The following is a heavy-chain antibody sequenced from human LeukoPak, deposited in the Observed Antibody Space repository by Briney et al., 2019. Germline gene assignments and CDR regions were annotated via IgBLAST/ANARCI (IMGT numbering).Heavy chain of an antibody. CDR3: ARVLRWGPKSYDSSGYYYLLDY. D-gene: IGHD3-22*01. CDR2: INHSGST. V-gene: IGHV4-38-2*02. CDR1: GYSISSGYY. J-gene: IGHJ4*02. Sequence: SETLSLTCTVSGYSISSGYYWSWIRQPPGKRLEWIGEINHSGSTNYNPSLKSRVTISVDTSKNQFSLKLSSVTAADTAVYYCARVLRWGPKSYDSSGYYYLLDYWGQGTLVTVSS.